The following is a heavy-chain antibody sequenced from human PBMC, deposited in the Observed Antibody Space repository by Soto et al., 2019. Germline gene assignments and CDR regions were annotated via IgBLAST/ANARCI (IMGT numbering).Heavy chain of an antibody. CDR2: ISDRTGDT. V-gene: IGHV1-18*01. CDR1: GNSFSSYV. Sequence: QVYLVQSGGELKKPGASVKVSCRASGNSFSSYVISWVRQAPGQGLEWMGWISDRTGDTNSAQKFQGRVIMTTDTSTNSAYLEVRSLTSDASVAYYWARRGDSGAYTGKMDVWGKGTTVTVSS. D-gene: IGHD4-17*01. CDR3: ARRGDSGAYTGKMDV. J-gene: IGHJ6*04.